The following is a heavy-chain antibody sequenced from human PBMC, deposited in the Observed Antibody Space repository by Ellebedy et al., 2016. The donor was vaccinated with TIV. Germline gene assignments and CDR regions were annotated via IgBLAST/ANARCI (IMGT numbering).Heavy chain of an antibody. J-gene: IGHJ4*02. D-gene: IGHD6-19*01. CDR2: ISYTGGST. CDR3: ARVNSTGWRIPAAAADS. Sequence: GESLKISCAASGLTFSSHAMSWVRQAPGKGLEWVSAISYTGGSTFYADSVKGRFTISRDRSKNTLYLQMSSLRAEDTAVYYCARVNSTGWRIPAAAADSWGQGTLVTVSS. CDR1: GLTFSSHA. V-gene: IGHV3-23*01.